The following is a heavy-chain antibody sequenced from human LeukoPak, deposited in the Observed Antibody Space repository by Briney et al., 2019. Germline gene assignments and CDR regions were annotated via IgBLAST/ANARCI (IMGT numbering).Heavy chain of an antibody. CDR1: GFTFSSYA. V-gene: IGHV3-30-3*01. J-gene: IGHJ4*02. CDR2: ISYDGSNK. D-gene: IGHD6-13*01. CDR3: AREESWEASFDY. Sequence: GGSLRLSCAASGFTFSSYAMSWVRQAPGKGLEWVAAISYDGSNKYYADSVKGRFTISRDNSKNTLYLQINSLRAEDTAVYYCAREESWEASFDYWGQGTLVTVSS.